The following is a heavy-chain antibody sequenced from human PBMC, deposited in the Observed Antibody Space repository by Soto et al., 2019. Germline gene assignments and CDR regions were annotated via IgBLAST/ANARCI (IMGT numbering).Heavy chain of an antibody. Sequence: SETLSLTCTVSGGSISSSSYYWGWIRQPPGKGLEWIGSIYYSGNTYYNPSLKSRVTISVDTSKNQFSLKLSSVTAADTAVYYCARGSYYDSSGYYGPWGQGTLVTVS. CDR2: IYYSGNT. J-gene: IGHJ5*02. CDR3: ARGSYYDSSGYYGP. D-gene: IGHD3-22*01. V-gene: IGHV4-39*07. CDR1: GGSISSSSYY.